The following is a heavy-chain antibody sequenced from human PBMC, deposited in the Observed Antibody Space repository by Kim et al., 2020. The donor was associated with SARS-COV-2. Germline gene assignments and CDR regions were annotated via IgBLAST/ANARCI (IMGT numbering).Heavy chain of an antibody. D-gene: IGHD4-4*01. V-gene: IGHV1-69*01. Sequence: YAQKFQGRVTITADESTSTAYMELSSLRSEDTAVYYCARGSNYAQRAFDIWGQGTMVTVSS. J-gene: IGHJ3*02. CDR3: ARGSNYAQRAFDI.